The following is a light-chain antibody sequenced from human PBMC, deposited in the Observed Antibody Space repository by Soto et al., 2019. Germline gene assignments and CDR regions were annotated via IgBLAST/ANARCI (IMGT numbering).Light chain of an antibody. CDR1: SSNIGAGYD. CDR2: LNN. V-gene: IGLV1-40*01. Sequence: QSVLTQPPSVSGAPGQRVTISCTGSSSNIGAGYDVHWYQQIPGTAPKLLIYLNNNRPSGVPDRLSGSKSGTSASLAITGLQAEDEADYYCQSYDSSLSAWVFGGGTKLTFL. CDR3: QSYDSSLSAWV. J-gene: IGLJ3*02.